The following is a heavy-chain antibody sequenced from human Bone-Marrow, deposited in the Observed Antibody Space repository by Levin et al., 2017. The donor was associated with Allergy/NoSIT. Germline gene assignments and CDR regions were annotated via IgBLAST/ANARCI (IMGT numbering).Heavy chain of an antibody. J-gene: IGHJ6*02. D-gene: IGHD6-13*01. Sequence: GGSLRLSCAASGFTFSSYWMSWVRQAPGKGLEWVANIKQDGSEKYYVDSVKGRFTISRDNAKNSLYLQMNSLRAEDTAVYYCARDRGREHSKQLFRSYYGMDVWGQGTTVTVSS. CDR3: ARDRGREHSKQLFRSYYGMDV. CDR1: GFTFSSYW. V-gene: IGHV3-7*04. CDR2: IKQDGSEK.